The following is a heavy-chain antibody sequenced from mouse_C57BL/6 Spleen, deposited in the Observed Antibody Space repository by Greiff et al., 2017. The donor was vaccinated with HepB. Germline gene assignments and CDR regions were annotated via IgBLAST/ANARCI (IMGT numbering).Heavy chain of an antibody. V-gene: IGHV1-20*01. J-gene: IGHJ3*01. CDR1: GYSFTGYF. CDR2: INPYNGDT. Sequence: VQLQQSGPELVKPGDSVKISCKASGYSFTGYFMNWVMQSNGKSLEWIGRINPYNGDTFYNQKFKGKATLTVDKSSSTAHMELRSLTSEDAAVYYCARFYDGYRAWFAYWGQGTLVTVSA. CDR3: ARFYDGYRAWFAY. D-gene: IGHD2-3*01.